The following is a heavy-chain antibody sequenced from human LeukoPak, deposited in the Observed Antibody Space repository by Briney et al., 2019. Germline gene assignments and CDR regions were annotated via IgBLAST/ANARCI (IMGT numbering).Heavy chain of an antibody. V-gene: IGHV3-74*01. Sequence: GGSLRLSCAASGFIFSGYWMHWVRHAPGKGLVWVSLINTDGGRTAYGDFVKGRVTISRDNAKNTLYLQMNSLRAEDTAVDYCARESGYTYCAWGQGTLVTVSA. CDR1: GFIFSGYW. J-gene: IGHJ4*02. D-gene: IGHD2-21*01. CDR2: INTDGGRT. CDR3: ARESGYTYCA.